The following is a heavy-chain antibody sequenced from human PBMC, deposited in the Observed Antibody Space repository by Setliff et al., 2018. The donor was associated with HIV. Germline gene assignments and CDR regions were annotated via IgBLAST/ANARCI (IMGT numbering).Heavy chain of an antibody. CDR3: TRRRRAPGTAPLEAF. CDR1: GYTFTNYW. CDR2: IHPSDFDT. Sequence: PGESLKISCKASGYTFTNYWIGWVRQMPGKGLEWVGVIHPSDFDTRYGPSFQGQVTISADRSVSTAYLQWRSLKASDTAMYYCTRRRRAPGTAPLEAFWGRGTLVTSPQ. D-gene: IGHD2-21*02. V-gene: IGHV5-51*01. J-gene: IGHJ4*02.